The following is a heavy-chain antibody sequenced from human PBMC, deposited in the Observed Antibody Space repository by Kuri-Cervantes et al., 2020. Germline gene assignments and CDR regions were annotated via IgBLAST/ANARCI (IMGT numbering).Heavy chain of an antibody. V-gene: IGHV4-31*02. J-gene: IGHJ4*02. D-gene: IGHD3-10*01. Sequence: TFDDYAMHWVRQGPGKGLEWIGYIYYSGSTYYNPSLKSRVTISVDTSKNQFSLKLSSVTAADTAVYYCARATYYYGSGSYFYWGQGTLVTVSS. CDR2: IYYSGST. CDR1: TFDDYA. CDR3: ARATYYYGSGSYFY.